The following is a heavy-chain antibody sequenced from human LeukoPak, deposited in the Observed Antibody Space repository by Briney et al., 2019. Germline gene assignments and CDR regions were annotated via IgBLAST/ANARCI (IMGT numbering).Heavy chain of an antibody. Sequence: PGGSLRLSCAASGFTFSSYEMNWVRQAPGKGLEWVSYISSSGSTIYYADSVKGRFTISRDNAKNSLYLQMNSLRAEDTAVYYCARDSRQGAFDIWGQGTMVTVSS. V-gene: IGHV3-48*03. J-gene: IGHJ3*02. CDR1: GFTFSSYE. CDR2: ISSSGSTI. CDR3: ARDSRQGAFDI.